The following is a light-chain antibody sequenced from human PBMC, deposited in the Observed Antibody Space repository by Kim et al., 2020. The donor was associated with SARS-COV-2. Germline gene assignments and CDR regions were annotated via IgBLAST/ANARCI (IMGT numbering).Light chain of an antibody. CDR1: QSVSSSY. V-gene: IGKV3-20*01. J-gene: IGKJ1*01. CDR3: QQYGSSPRT. CDR2: GAS. Sequence: EIVLTQSPGTLSLSPGERATLSCRASQSVSSSYLAWYQQKPGQAPRLLIYGASSRATGIPDRFSGSGSGTDFTLTISRLEPEDFGVYYCQQYGSSPRTFGQGTKVDIK.